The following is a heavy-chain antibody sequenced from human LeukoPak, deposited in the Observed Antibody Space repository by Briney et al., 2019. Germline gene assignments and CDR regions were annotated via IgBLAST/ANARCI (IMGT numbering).Heavy chain of an antibody. CDR3: ASDIAYYYYMDV. CDR1: GFTFSDYY. CDR2: ISSSGSTI. D-gene: IGHD6-13*01. V-gene: IGHV3-11*04. Sequence: PGGSLRLSCAASGFTFSDYYMSWIRQAPGKGLEWVSYISSSGSTIYYADSVKGQFTISRDNAKNSLYLQMNSLRAEDTAVYYCASDIAYYYYMDVWGKGTTVTVSS. J-gene: IGHJ6*03.